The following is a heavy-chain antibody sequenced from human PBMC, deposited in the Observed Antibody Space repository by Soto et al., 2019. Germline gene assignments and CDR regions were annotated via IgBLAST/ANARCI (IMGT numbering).Heavy chain of an antibody. V-gene: IGHV3-23*01. CDR3: AKGVFARDYYYYGMDV. J-gene: IGHJ6*02. Sequence: GGSLRLSCAASGFSFSSYAISWVRQAPGKGLEWVSGISGSGENTYHADSVTGRFTISRDNSKNTVNLQMNSLRDDDTAVYYCAKGVFARDYYYYGMDVWGQGTTVTVSS. CDR1: GFSFSSYA. CDR2: ISGSGENT.